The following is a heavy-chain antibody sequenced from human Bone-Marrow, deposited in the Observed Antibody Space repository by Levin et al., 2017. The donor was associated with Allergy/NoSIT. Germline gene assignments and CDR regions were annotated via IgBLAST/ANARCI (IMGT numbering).Heavy chain of an antibody. CDR3: ARGGPAAIPGENWFDP. J-gene: IGHJ5*02. D-gene: IGHD2-2*02. V-gene: IGHV4-34*01. Sequence: PGGSLRLSCAVYGGSFSGYYWSWIRQPPGKGLEWIGEINHSGSTNYNPSLKSRVTISVDTSKNQFSLKLSSVTAADTAVYYCARGGPAAIPGENWFDPWGQGTLVTVSS. CDR2: INHSGST. CDR1: GGSFSGYY.